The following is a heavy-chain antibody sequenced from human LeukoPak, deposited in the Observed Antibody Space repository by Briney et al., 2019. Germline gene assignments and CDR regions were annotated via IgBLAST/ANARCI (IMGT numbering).Heavy chain of an antibody. D-gene: IGHD2-15*01. Sequence: PGGSLRLSCAASGFTFGAYSMNWVRQAPGKGLEWVSSISSRSSYIYYADSVKGRFTISRDNAKNSLYLQMNSLRAGDTAVYYCARGGRGPWGQGTLVTVSS. CDR3: ARGGRGP. V-gene: IGHV3-21*01. CDR2: ISSRSSYI. J-gene: IGHJ5*02. CDR1: GFTFGAYS.